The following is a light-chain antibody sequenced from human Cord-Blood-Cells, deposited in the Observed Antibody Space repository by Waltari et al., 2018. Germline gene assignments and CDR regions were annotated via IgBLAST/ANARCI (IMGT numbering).Light chain of an antibody. CDR1: QNVLYSSNNKNY. CDR3: QQYYSTPWT. Sequence: DIVMTQSPDSLAVSLGERATINCKSSQNVLYSSNNKNYLAWYQQKPGPPPRLLIYWASTRESGVPDRFSGSGSGTDFTLTISSLQAEDVAVYYCQQYYSTPWTFGQGTKVEIK. V-gene: IGKV4-1*01. CDR2: WAS. J-gene: IGKJ1*01.